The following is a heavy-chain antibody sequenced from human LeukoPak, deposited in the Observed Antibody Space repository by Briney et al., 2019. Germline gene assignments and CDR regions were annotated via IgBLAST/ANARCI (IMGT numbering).Heavy chain of an antibody. CDR1: GFTVSSNY. Sequence: GGSLRLSCAASGFTVSSNYMSWVPQAPGKGLEWVSVIYSGGRTYYADSVKGRFTISRDNSKNTLYLQMNSLRAEDTATYYCAKGKSGQYYYGMDVWGQGTTVTVSS. CDR3: AKGKSGQYYYGMDV. J-gene: IGHJ6*02. CDR2: IYSGGRT. V-gene: IGHV3-53*01. D-gene: IGHD1-26*01.